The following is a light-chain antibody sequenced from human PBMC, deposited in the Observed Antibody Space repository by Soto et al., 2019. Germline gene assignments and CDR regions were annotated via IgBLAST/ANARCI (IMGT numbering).Light chain of an antibody. J-gene: IGKJ5*01. V-gene: IGKV3-15*01. CDR2: GAS. CDR3: QQHGTSPIT. CDR1: QSISDT. Sequence: EIVITQSPSTLSLSPFGRSTLSCRTSQSISDTLAWYQQKPGQAPRLLIYGASTRATGIPARFSGSGSGTEFTLTISRLEPEDFAVYYCQQHGTSPITFGQGTRLEIK.